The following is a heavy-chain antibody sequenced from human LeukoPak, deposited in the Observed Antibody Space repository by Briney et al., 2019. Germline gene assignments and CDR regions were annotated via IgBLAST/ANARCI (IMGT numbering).Heavy chain of an antibody. J-gene: IGHJ4*02. Sequence: SETLSLTCTVSGGSISSYYWSWIRQPPGKGLEWIGYIYYSGSTNYNPSLKSRVTISVDTSKNQFSLKLSSVTAADTAVYYCASSRGYSYGYVLWGQETLVTVSS. CDR3: ASSRGYSYGYVL. D-gene: IGHD5-18*01. CDR2: IYYSGST. V-gene: IGHV4-59*01. CDR1: GGSISSYY.